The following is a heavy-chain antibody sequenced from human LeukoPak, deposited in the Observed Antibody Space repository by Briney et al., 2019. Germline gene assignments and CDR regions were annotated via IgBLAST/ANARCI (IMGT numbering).Heavy chain of an antibody. J-gene: IGHJ3*02. Sequence: GASVKVSCKASGYTFTSYYMHWVRQAPGKGLEWMGGFDPEDGETIYAQKFQGRVTMTEDTSTDTAYMELSSLRSEDTAVYYCATWFGESLDAFDIWGQGTMVTVSS. D-gene: IGHD3-10*01. CDR1: GYTFTSYY. CDR3: ATWFGESLDAFDI. V-gene: IGHV1-24*01. CDR2: FDPEDGET.